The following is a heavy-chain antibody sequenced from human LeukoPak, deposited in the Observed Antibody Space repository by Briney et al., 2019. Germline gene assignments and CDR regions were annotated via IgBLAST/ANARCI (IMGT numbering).Heavy chain of an antibody. CDR3: ARVLSSYGLGIHPALGAFDI. J-gene: IGHJ3*02. CDR1: GYTFTGYY. D-gene: IGHD3-10*01. V-gene: IGHV1-2*02. CDR2: INPNSGGT. Sequence: ASVKVSCKASGYTFTGYYMHWVRQAPGQGLEWMGWINPNSGGTNYAQKFQGRVTMTRDTSISTAYMELSRLRSDDTAVYYCARVLSSYGLGIHPALGAFDIWGQGPMVTVSS.